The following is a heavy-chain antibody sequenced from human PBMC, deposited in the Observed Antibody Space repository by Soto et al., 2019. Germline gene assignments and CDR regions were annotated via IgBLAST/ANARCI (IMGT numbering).Heavy chain of an antibody. CDR1: GGSVRGGSYY. Sequence: QVQLQESGPGLVKPSETLSLTCTVSGGSVRGGSYYWSWVRQPPGKGLEWVGYGYYGGSTNPNPSLKRRVTISIDTPSNQFSLRLSSVTAADTAVYFCARAYSNSPDAFDIWGQGTRVTVSS. J-gene: IGHJ3*02. CDR3: ARAYSNSPDAFDI. CDR2: GYYGGST. D-gene: IGHD6-6*01. V-gene: IGHV4-61*01.